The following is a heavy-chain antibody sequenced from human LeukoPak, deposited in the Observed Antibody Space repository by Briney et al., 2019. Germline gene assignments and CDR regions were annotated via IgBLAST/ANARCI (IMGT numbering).Heavy chain of an antibody. V-gene: IGHV3-30*18. Sequence: PGGSLRLSCAASGFTFNSYGMHWVRQAPGKGLEWVAVISYDGSNKYYADSVKGRFTISRDNSKNTLYLQMNSLRAEDTAVYYCAKDLGVLMVYAIFDYWGQGTLVTVSS. D-gene: IGHD2-8*01. CDR1: GFTFNSYG. J-gene: IGHJ4*02. CDR3: AKDLGVLMVYAIFDY. CDR2: ISYDGSNK.